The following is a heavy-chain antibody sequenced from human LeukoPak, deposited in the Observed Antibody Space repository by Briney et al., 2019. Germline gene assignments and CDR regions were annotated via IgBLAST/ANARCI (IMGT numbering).Heavy chain of an antibody. Sequence: GGSLRLSCAASGFTFSYYAMHWVRQAPGKGLEWVANIRQDGDTKYYVDSVKGRFTISRDNAMNSLYLQMNSLRAEDTAIYYCARSLPYGTTWYGRSDFWGQGTLVTVSS. CDR3: ARSLPYGTTWYGRSDF. V-gene: IGHV3-7*03. CDR1: GFTFSYYA. J-gene: IGHJ4*02. CDR2: IRQDGDTK. D-gene: IGHD6-13*01.